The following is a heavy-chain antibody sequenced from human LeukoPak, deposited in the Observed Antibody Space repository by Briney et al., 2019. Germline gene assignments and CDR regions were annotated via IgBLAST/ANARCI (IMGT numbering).Heavy chain of an antibody. CDR2: ISGTTSST. J-gene: IGHJ4*02. CDR3: AKVVVLYYDNSGLDY. D-gene: IGHD3-22*01. V-gene: IGHV3-23*01. Sequence: GGSLRLSCAASGFTFSTYAMSWVRQAPGKGLEGVSGISGTTSSTYYADSVKGRFTISRDNSKNTLYLQMNGLRAEDTAVYYCAKVVVLYYDNSGLDYWGQGTLVTVSS. CDR1: GFTFSTYA.